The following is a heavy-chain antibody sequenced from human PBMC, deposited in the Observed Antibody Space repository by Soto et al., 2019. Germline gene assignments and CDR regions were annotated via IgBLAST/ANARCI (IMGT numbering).Heavy chain of an antibody. D-gene: IGHD2-15*01. Sequence: PGGSLRLSCAASGFTFSSYGMHWVRQAPGKGLEWVAVISYDGSNKYYADSVKGRFTISRDNSKNTLYLQMNSLRAEDTAVYYCAQLAGSCSGGSCSPVDYWGQATLVTVSS. CDR1: GFTFSSYG. V-gene: IGHV3-30*03. CDR2: ISYDGSNK. CDR3: AQLAGSCSGGSCSPVDY. J-gene: IGHJ4*02.